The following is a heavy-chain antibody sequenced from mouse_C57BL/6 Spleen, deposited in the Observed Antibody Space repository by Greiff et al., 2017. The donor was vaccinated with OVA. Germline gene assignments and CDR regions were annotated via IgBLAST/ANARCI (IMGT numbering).Heavy chain of an antibody. Sequence: VKLMESGAELAKPGASVKLSCKASGYTFTSYWMHWVKQRPGQGLEWIGYINPSSGYTKYNQKFKDKATLTADKSSSTAYMQLSSLTYEDSAVYYCARGAYSNPAWFAYWGQGTLVTVSA. V-gene: IGHV1-7*01. J-gene: IGHJ3*01. D-gene: IGHD2-5*01. CDR1: GYTFTSYW. CDR3: ARGAYSNPAWFAY. CDR2: INPSSGYT.